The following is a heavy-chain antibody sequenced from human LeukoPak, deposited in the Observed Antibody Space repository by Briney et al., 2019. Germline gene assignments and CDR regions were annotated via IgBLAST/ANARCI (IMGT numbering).Heavy chain of an antibody. CDR1: GFTFSSYG. D-gene: IGHD3-9*01. CDR3: AKEELPSDYDILGAVGY. Sequence: GGSLRLSCAASGFTFSSYGMHWVRQAPGKGLEWVAFIRYDGSNKYYADSVKGRFTISRDNSKNTLYLQMNSLRAEDTAVYYCAKEELPSDYDILGAVGYWGQGTLVTVSS. V-gene: IGHV3-30*02. J-gene: IGHJ4*02. CDR2: IRYDGSNK.